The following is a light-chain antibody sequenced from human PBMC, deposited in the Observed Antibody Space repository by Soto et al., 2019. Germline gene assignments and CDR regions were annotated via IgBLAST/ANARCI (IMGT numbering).Light chain of an antibody. Sequence: QSVLTQPRSVSGSPGESVTISCSGTSSDVGSYNYVSWYQQYPGKAPKVMIYDVSERPSEVPVRFSGSKSGNTASLTLSGLQAEDEAEYFCCFYSGSDSLLFGGGTKLTVL. CDR3: CFYSGSDSLL. J-gene: IGLJ2*01. V-gene: IGLV2-11*01. CDR1: SSDVGSYNY. CDR2: DVS.